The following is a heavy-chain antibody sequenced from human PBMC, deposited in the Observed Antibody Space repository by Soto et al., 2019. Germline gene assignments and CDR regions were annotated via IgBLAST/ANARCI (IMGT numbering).Heavy chain of an antibody. CDR1: GSTHTIYF. V-gene: IGHV1-2*02. CDR3: ARGGSYYAH. J-gene: IGHJ4*02. CDR2: INSVSGGT. D-gene: IGHD1-26*01. Sequence: ASVKVSCKASGSTHTIYFIHWLRQAPGQGPEWMGWINSVSGGTNYAPKFQGRVTMTRDTSTTTAFMDLTGLRSDDTAAYFCARGGSYYAHWGQGTLVTVSS.